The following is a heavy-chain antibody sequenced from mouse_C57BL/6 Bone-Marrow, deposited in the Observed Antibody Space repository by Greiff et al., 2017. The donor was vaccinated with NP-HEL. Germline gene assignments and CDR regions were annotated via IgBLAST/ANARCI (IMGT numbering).Heavy chain of an antibody. Sequence: VQLQQPGAELVKPGASVKLSCKASGYTFTSYWMHWVKQRPGQGLEWIGMIHPNSGSTNYNEKFKSKATLTVDKSSSTAYIQLSSLTSEDSAVYYCARQLRLTFAYWGQGTLVTVSA. CDR3: ARQLRLTFAY. CDR1: GYTFTSYW. J-gene: IGHJ3*01. V-gene: IGHV1-64*01. D-gene: IGHD3-2*02. CDR2: IHPNSGST.